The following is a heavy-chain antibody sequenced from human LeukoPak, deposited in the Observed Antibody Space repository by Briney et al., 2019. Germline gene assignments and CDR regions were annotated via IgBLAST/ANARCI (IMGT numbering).Heavy chain of an antibody. D-gene: IGHD6-13*01. V-gene: IGHV3-7*05. CDR3: ATDLGIAAAGYFDY. CDR1: GFTFSNYA. CDR2: IKQDGSEK. Sequence: GGSLRLSCAASGFTFSNYAVHWVRRAPGKGLEWAANIKQDGSEKYYVDSVKGRFTISRDNAKNSLYLQMNSLRAEDTAVYYCATDLGIAAAGYFDYWGQGTLVTVSS. J-gene: IGHJ4*02.